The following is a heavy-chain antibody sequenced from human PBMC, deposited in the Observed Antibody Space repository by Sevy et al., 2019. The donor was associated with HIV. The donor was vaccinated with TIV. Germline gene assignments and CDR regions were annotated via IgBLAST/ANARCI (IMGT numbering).Heavy chain of an antibody. V-gene: IGHV3-20*04. CDR2: INWNGGST. CDR3: ARGALRRGYSYGFYDY. CDR1: GFTFDDYG. Sequence: GGSLRLSCAASGFTFDDYGMSWVRQAPGKGLEWVSGINWNGGSTGYADSVKGRITISRDNAKNSLYLQMNSLRAEDTALYYCARGALRRGYSYGFYDYWGQGTLVTVSS. D-gene: IGHD5-18*01. J-gene: IGHJ4*02.